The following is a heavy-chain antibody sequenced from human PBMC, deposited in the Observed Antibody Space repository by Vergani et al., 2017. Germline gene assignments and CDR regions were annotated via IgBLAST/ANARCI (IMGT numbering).Heavy chain of an antibody. CDR1: GESIRSGSHY. D-gene: IGHD3-16*02. CDR2: IHTGGST. J-gene: IGHJ6*03. CDR3: ARETVVTSWDGYRFHYMDV. Sequence: QVKLQESGPGLLKPSQTLSLTCTVSGESIRSGSHYWSWIRQPAGKGPEWIGHIHTGGSTDLNPSFKSRVSISVDTSKSQFSLKLNSVTVADTAVYYCARETVVTSWDGYRFHYMDVWGKGTTVVVSS. V-gene: IGHV4-61*02.